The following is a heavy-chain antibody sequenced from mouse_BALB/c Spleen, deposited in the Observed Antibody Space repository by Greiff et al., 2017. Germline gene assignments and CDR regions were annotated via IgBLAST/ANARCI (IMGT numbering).Heavy chain of an antibody. Sequence: DVMLVESGGGLVQPGGSLKLSCAASGFTFSSYTMSWVRQTPEKRLEWVAYISNGGGSTYYPDTVKGRFTISRDNAKNTLYLQMSSLKSEDTAMYYCARSAIYYDYDFWFAYWGQGTLVTVSA. D-gene: IGHD2-4*01. CDR2: ISNGGGST. V-gene: IGHV5-12-2*01. CDR3: ARSAIYYDYDFWFAY. J-gene: IGHJ3*01. CDR1: GFTFSSYT.